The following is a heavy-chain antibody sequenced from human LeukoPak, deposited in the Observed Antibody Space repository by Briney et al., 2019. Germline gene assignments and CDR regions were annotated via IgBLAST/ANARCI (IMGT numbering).Heavy chain of an antibody. Sequence: GASVKVSCKASGYTFTSYYMHWVRQAPGQGLEWMGWISAYNGNTNYAQKLQGRVTMTTDTSTSTAYMELRGLRSDDTAVYYCARDSSGWYLTLGYWGQGTLVTVSS. J-gene: IGHJ4*02. V-gene: IGHV1-18*04. CDR3: ARDSSGWYLTLGY. CDR2: ISAYNGNT. CDR1: GYTFTSYY. D-gene: IGHD6-19*01.